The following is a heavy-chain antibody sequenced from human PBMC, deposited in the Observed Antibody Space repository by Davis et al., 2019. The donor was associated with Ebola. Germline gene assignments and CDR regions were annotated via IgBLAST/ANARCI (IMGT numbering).Heavy chain of an antibody. Sequence: SVKVSCKASGGTFSTYNINWVRQAPGQGLEWMGRIIPRLGIPSYGQKFQGRVTISADRSTSTAYMELSSLRSEDTAMYYCTRVADGYDGGQWGQGTLVTASS. V-gene: IGHV1-69*02. J-gene: IGHJ4*02. D-gene: IGHD5-12*01. CDR1: GGTFSTYN. CDR2: IIPRLGIP. CDR3: TRVADGYDGGQ.